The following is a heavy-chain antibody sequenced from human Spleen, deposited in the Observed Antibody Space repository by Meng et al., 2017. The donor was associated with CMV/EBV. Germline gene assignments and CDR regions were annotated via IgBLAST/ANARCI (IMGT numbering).Heavy chain of an antibody. J-gene: IGHJ6*02. D-gene: IGHD6-13*01. Sequence: SLKISCTASGFTLSSYEMNWVRQAPGKGLEWVSYISDSSGSTVYYGDSVKGRFTISRDNAKNSLYLQMNSLRAEDTAVYYCARESLSSSWQYYYCGMDVWGQGTTVTVSS. CDR2: ISDSSGSTV. CDR1: GFTLSSYE. V-gene: IGHV3-48*03. CDR3: ARESLSSSWQYYYCGMDV.